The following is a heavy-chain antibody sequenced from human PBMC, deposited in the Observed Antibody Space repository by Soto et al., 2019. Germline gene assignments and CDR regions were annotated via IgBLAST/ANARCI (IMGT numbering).Heavy chain of an antibody. V-gene: IGHV3-48*01. CDR3: ARGRPVDY. CDR2: ISSGSTFI. Sequence: GGFLRLSCAASEFTFNIYSMNWVRQAPGKGLEWVSSISSGSTFIHYADSVKGRFTISRDNGKNSLYLQMNSLRAEDTAVYFCARGRPVDYWGQGTLVTVSS. CDR1: EFTFNIYS. J-gene: IGHJ4*02.